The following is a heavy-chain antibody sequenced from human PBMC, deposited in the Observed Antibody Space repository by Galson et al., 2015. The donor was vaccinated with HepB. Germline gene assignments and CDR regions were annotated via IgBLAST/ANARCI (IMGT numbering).Heavy chain of an antibody. CDR3: AAGAL. J-gene: IGHJ4*02. D-gene: IGHD3-10*01. V-gene: IGHV3-30*03. Sequence: SLRLSCAASGFTFSSYGMHWVRQAPGKRLEWVAVISYDGSNKYYADSVKGRFTISRDNSKNTLYLQMNSLRAEDTAVYYCAAGALWGQGTLVTVSS. CDR2: ISYDGSNK. CDR1: GFTFSSYG.